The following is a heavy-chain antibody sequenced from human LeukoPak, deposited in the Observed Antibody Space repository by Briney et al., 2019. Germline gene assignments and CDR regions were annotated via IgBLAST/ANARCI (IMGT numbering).Heavy chain of an antibody. Sequence: AASVKVSCKASGGTFSSYAISWVRQAPGQGLEWMGWMNPNSGNTGYAQKFQGRVTMTTNTSINTAYMELSSLRSEDTAIYYCARGIRRGYSWFDPWGQGTLVTVSS. J-gene: IGHJ5*02. V-gene: IGHV1-8*02. D-gene: IGHD2-15*01. CDR2: MNPNSGNT. CDR1: GGTFSSYA. CDR3: ARGIRRGYSWFDP.